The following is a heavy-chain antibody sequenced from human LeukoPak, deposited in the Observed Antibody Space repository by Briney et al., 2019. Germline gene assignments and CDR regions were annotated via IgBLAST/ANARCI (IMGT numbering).Heavy chain of an antibody. D-gene: IGHD3-10*01. Sequence: PGGSLRLSCAASGFTFSSYSMNWVRQAPGKGLEWVSYISSSSSTIYYADSVKGRFTISRDNAKNSLYLQMNSLRAEDTAVYYCARDPGVRLYYYYYYMDVWGKGTTVTVSS. CDR3: ARDPGVRLYYYYYYMDV. CDR2: ISSSSSTI. CDR1: GFTFSSYS. V-gene: IGHV3-48*01. J-gene: IGHJ6*03.